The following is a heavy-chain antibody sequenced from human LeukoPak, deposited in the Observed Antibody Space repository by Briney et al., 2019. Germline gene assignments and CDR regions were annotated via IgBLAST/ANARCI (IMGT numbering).Heavy chain of an antibody. CDR1: GFTFSSYT. CDR2: TTTGGPNT. D-gene: IGHD7-27*01. CDR3: AKDGGLWVSAHWGDS. J-gene: IGHJ4*02. V-gene: IGHV3-23*01. Sequence: PGGSLRLSCTASGFTFSSYTMSWVRQAPGKGLKWVSTTTTGGPNTYYADSVKGRFTVSRDDSKNTLYLQMNSLRAEDTAVYYCAKDGGLWVSAHWGDSWGRGTLVTVSS.